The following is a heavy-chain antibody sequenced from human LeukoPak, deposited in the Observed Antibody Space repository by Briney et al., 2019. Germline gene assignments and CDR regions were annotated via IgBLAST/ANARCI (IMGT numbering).Heavy chain of an antibody. Sequence: PSETLSLTCTVSGGSISSSSYYWGWLRQPPGKGLEWFGRINYSGSTYHNPSLKSRVTISVDTSKNQFSLKVSSVTAADTAAYYCARHAEAGTTSCPLDYWGQGTLVTVSS. J-gene: IGHJ4*02. CDR3: ARHAEAGTTSCPLDY. CDR2: INYSGST. D-gene: IGHD2-2*01. V-gene: IGHV4-39*01. CDR1: GGSISSSSYY.